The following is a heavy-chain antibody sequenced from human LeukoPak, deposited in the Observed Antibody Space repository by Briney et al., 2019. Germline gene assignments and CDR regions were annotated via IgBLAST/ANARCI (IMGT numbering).Heavy chain of an antibody. J-gene: IGHJ4*02. Sequence: PSETLSLTCTVSGYSISSGYYWGWIRQPPGKGLEWIGSIYHSGSTYYNPSLKSRVTISVGTSKNQFSLKLSSVTAADTAVYYCARDHLYYYDSSGFDYWGQGTLVTVSS. V-gene: IGHV4-38-2*02. CDR3: ARDHLYYYDSSGFDY. CDR1: GYSISSGYY. D-gene: IGHD3-22*01. CDR2: IYHSGST.